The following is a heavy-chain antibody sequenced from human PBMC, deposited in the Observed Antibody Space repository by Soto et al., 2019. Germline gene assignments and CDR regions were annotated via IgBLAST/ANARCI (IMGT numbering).Heavy chain of an antibody. CDR2: INPSGGST. J-gene: IGHJ3*02. D-gene: IGHD3-3*01. CDR3: ARFRKGYDFWSGYYNPHDAFDI. V-gene: IGHV1-46*03. CDR1: GYTFTSYY. Sequence: GASVKVSCKASGYTFTSYYMHWVRQAPGQGLEWMGIINPSGGSTSYAQKFQGRVTMTRDTSTSTVYMELSSLRSEDTAVYYCARFRKGYDFWSGYYNPHDAFDIWGQGTMVTVSS.